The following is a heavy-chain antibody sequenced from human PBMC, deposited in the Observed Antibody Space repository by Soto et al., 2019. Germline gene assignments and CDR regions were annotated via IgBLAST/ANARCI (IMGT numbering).Heavy chain of an antibody. D-gene: IGHD7-27*01. J-gene: IGHJ4*02. CDR1: GGSISSGGYY. V-gene: IGHV4-31*03. Sequence: QVQLQESGPGLVKPSQTLSLTCTVSGGSISSGGYYWSWIRQHPGKVLGCMGYIYYSGSTYYTPSLKSRVTITVDTPKTQYSLKLSSVTAADTAVYYCAIDPLGRFDHWGQGTLVTVSS. CDR3: AIDPLGRFDH. CDR2: IYYSGST.